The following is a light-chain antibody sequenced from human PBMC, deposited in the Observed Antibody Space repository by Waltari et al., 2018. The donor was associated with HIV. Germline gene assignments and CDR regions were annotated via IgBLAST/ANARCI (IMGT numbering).Light chain of an antibody. CDR1: SRNIGSNH. Sequence: QSVLTQPPPASGPPGQRVTLSCSGSSRNIGSNHVYWYHKLTGPTPKLLIYSNNQRPSGVPDRFSGSKSGTSASLAISGLRSEDEDDYYCAAWDNSLSAPVFGGGTKLTVL. J-gene: IGLJ3*02. V-gene: IGLV1-47*02. CDR3: AAWDNSLSAPV. CDR2: SNN.